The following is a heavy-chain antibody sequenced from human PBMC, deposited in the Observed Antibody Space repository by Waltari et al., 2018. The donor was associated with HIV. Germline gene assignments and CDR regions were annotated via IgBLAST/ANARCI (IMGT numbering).Heavy chain of an antibody. CDR3: ARVALPAAIHYGMDA. D-gene: IGHD2-2*01. CDR1: GYSFIAYY. V-gene: IGHV1-2*06. Sequence: QVQPVQPGAEMKTPGASVKVSCKASGYSFIAYYIPWVRQAPGQGLEWMGRINPNNAGTNYPQKFQGRVTMTRDTSINTVYMELIRLRPDDTAVYYCARVALPAAIHYGMDAWGQGTTVTVSS. J-gene: IGHJ6*02. CDR2: INPNNAGT.